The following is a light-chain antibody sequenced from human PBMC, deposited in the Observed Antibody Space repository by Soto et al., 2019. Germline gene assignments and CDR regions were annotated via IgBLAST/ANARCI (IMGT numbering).Light chain of an antibody. CDR1: NNL. J-gene: IGLJ1*01. CDR3: CAYVGARSYV. V-gene: IGLV2-23*01. Sequence: QSALTQPASVSGSPGQSITISCTGTNNLVSWYQQHPGKAPKVVVYEGTKRPSGVSNRFSGSNSGGTASLTISGLQAKDEASYFCCAYVGARSYVFGPRTKGTVL. CDR2: EGT.